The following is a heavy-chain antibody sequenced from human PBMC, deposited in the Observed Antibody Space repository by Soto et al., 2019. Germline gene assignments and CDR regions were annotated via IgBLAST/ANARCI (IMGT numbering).Heavy chain of an antibody. CDR3: VRGGVVGAAHFDY. D-gene: IGHD1-26*01. Sequence: QVQLQESGPGLVKPSQTLSLTCTVSGGSISDGGYYWSWIRQHPGEGLEWIGYIYYRGNTYYNPSLKSRVTISVDTSKNQFSLKLNSVTAADTAVYYCVRGGVVGAAHFDYGGQGTLVTVSS. V-gene: IGHV4-31*03. CDR2: IYYRGNT. CDR1: GGSISDGGYY. J-gene: IGHJ4*02.